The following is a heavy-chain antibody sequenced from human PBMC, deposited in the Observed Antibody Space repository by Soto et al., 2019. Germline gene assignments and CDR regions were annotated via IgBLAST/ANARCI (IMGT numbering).Heavy chain of an antibody. V-gene: IGHV3-23*01. J-gene: IGHJ3*01. CDR3: AKGGRGDRLGALWPPDDGIDF. CDR1: GFSFNIFG. D-gene: IGHD3-10*01. Sequence: EVQLLESGGGLVQPGGALRLSGEASGFSFNIFGLKWLRQAPGQRLEWVSGISGSGASTYYADSVKGGFSISRDKSKNALFLHMTRLRAEDTAIYYCAKGGRGDRLGALWPPDDGIDFWGQGTMVTVSS. CDR2: ISGSGAST.